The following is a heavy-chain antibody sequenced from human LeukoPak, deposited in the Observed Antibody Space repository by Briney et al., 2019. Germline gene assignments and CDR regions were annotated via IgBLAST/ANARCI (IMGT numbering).Heavy chain of an antibody. CDR1: GGSISSGGYY. V-gene: IGHV4-31*03. Sequence: SETLSLTCTVSGGSISSGGYYWSWIRQHPGRGLEWIGYIYYSGSTYYNPSLKSRVTISVDTSKNQFSLKLSSVTAADTAMYYCARDYQGDYFSYWGQGTLVTVSS. CDR3: ARDYQGDYFSY. D-gene: IGHD3-16*02. J-gene: IGHJ4*02. CDR2: IYYSGST.